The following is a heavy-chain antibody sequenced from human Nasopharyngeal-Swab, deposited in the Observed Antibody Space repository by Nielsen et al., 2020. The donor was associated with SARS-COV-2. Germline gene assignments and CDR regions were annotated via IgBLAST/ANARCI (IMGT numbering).Heavy chain of an antibody. D-gene: IGHD1-26*01. V-gene: IGHV3-7*05. CDR1: GFTFSSYW. CDR2: IKQDGSEK. CDR3: ARDSGSYLTISDAFEI. J-gene: IGHJ3*02. Sequence: GGSLRLSCAASGFTFSSYWMSWVRQAPGKGLEWVANIKQDGSEKYYVDSVKGRFTISRDNAKNSLYLQMNSLRAEDTAVYYCARDSGSYLTISDAFEIWGQGTMVTVSS.